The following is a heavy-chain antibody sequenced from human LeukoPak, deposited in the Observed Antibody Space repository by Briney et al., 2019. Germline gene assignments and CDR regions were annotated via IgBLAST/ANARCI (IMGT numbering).Heavy chain of an antibody. CDR2: XXXXSGSI. J-gene: IGHJ4*02. CDR3: XXXLWEYSNPNFVYYFDY. Sequence: GGSLRLSCAASGFTIXXXAMHWVXQAPXKXXXXXXXXXXXSGSIGYADXXXXXXTXXXDNAKNSLYLXMNSLRAEDTALYYCXXXLWEYSNPNFVYYFDYWGQGTLVTVSS. D-gene: IGHD6-13*01. CDR1: GFTIXXXA. V-gene: IGHV3-9*01.